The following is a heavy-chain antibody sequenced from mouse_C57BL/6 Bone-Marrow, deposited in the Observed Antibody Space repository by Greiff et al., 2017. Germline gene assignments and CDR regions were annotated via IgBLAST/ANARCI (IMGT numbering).Heavy chain of an antibody. CDR2: IYPRSGNT. J-gene: IGHJ3*01. V-gene: IGHV1-81*01. D-gene: IGHD1-1*01. CDR3: ARRNYYGSSSPAWFAY. Sequence: VHLVESGAELARPGASVKLSCKASGYTFTSYGISWVKQRTGQGLEWIGEIYPRSGNTYYNEKFKGKATLTADKSSSTAYMELRSLTSEDSAVYFCARRNYYGSSSPAWFAYWGQGTLVTVSA. CDR1: GYTFTSYG.